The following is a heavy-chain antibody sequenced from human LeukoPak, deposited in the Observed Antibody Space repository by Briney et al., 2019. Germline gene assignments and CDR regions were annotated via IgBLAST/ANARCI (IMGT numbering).Heavy chain of an antibody. Sequence: ASVKVSCKASGYTFTVYYMHWVRQAPGQGREWMGWINPNSGGTNYAQKFQGRVTMTRDTSIRTAYMELSRLRSDDTAVYYCARVVGATNNRFDPWGQGTLVTVSS. CDR3: ARVVGATNNRFDP. CDR1: GYTFTVYY. D-gene: IGHD1-26*01. CDR2: INPNSGGT. V-gene: IGHV1-2*02. J-gene: IGHJ5*02.